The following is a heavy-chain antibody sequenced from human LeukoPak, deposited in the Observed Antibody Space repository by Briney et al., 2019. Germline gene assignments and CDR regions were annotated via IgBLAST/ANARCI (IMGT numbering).Heavy chain of an antibody. V-gene: IGHV3-20*04. CDR2: INWNGGST. D-gene: IGHD3-22*01. Sequence: GGSLRLSCAASGFTFDDYGMSWVRQAPGKGLEWVSGINWNGGSTGYADSVKGRFTISRDNAKNSLYLQMNSLRAEDTAVYYCASWSDYYDSSGYHPPLGYWGQGTLVTVSS. CDR1: GFTFDDYG. J-gene: IGHJ4*02. CDR3: ASWSDYYDSSGYHPPLGY.